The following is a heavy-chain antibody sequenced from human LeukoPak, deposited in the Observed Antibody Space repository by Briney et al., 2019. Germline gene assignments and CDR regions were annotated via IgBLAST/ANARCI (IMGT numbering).Heavy chain of an antibody. J-gene: IGHJ4*02. CDR1: GFTFSSYE. V-gene: IGHV3-48*03. D-gene: IGHD5-24*01. Sequence: GGSLRLSCAASGFTFSSYEMNWVRQAPGKGLEWVSYISTSGRFIYYADSVKGRFTISRDNAKNSLYLQMNSLRAEDTAVYYCARDTGQERGYWGQGTLVTVSS. CDR3: ARDTGQERGY. CDR2: ISTSGRFI.